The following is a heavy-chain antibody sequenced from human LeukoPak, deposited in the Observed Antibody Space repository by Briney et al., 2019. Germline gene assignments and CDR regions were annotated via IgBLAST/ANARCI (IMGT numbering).Heavy chain of an antibody. Sequence: GGSLRLSCAASGFTFSDTWMHWVRQVPGEGLVWVSRIRSDGSDTRYAESVKGRFTISRDNAKNSLYLQMNSLRAEDTAVYYCAKHVVGVGFDYWGQGTLVTVSS. CDR2: IRSDGSDT. D-gene: IGHD3-22*01. J-gene: IGHJ4*02. CDR3: AKHVVGVGFDY. V-gene: IGHV3-74*01. CDR1: GFTFSDTW.